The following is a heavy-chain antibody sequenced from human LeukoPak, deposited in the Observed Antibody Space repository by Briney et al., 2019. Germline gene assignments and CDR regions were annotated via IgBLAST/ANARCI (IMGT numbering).Heavy chain of an antibody. V-gene: IGHV3-23*01. CDR3: AKGPMTWELLFYIDY. J-gene: IGHJ4*02. CDR2: ISGSGGST. D-gene: IGHD1-26*01. Sequence: GGSLRLSCAASGFTFSSYAMSWVRQAPGKRLEWVSAISGSGGSTYYADSVKGRFTISRDNSKNTLYLQMNSLRAEGTAVYYCAKGPMTWELLFYIDYWGQGTLVTVSS. CDR1: GFTFSSYA.